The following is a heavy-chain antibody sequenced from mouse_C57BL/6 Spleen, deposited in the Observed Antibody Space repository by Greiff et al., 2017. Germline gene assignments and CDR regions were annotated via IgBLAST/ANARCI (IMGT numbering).Heavy chain of an antibody. CDR3: ARSGTTYYFDY. CDR1: GYSFTSYY. D-gene: IGHD4-1*01. V-gene: IGHV1-66*01. Sequence: VKLMESGPELVKPGASVKISCKASGYSFTSYYIHWVKQRPGQGLEWIGWIYPGSGNTKYNEKFKGKATLTADTSSSTAYMQLSSLTSEDSAVYYCARSGTTYYFDYWGQGTTLTVSS. CDR2: IYPGSGNT. J-gene: IGHJ2*01.